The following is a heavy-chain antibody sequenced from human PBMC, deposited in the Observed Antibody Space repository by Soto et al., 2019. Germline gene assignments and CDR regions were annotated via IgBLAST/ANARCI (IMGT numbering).Heavy chain of an antibody. CDR3: ARGYSTGYFDY. D-gene: IGHD1-20*01. Sequence: QVQLVQSGAEVKKPGSSMKVSCKTSGGTFSNYYISWVRQAPGQGLEWMGDIIPMFDTPKYAQKFQGRVTITADESTSAAYMELSSQSAEDTAVYYCARGYSTGYFDYWGQGTLITVSS. J-gene: IGHJ4*02. CDR2: IIPMFDTP. V-gene: IGHV1-69*01. CDR1: GGTFSNYY.